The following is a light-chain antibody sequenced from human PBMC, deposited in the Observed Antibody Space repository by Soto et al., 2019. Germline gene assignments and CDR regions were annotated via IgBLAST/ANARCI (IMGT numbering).Light chain of an antibody. J-gene: IGKJ4*01. CDR1: QSVTSSY. CDR2: GAS. Sequence: EIVLTQSPGTLSLSPGERATLSCRASQSVTSSYLAWYQQKPVQAPRLLIYGASSRATGIPDRFSGSGSGTDFTLTISRLEPEDFAVYFCQQYGSSPPLSLGGGTKVDIK. CDR3: QQYGSSPPLS. V-gene: IGKV3-20*01.